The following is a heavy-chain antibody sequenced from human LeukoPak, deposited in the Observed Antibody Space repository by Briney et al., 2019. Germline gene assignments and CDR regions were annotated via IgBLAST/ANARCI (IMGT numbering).Heavy chain of an antibody. CDR2: INWNGGST. J-gene: IGHJ4*02. D-gene: IGHD4-11*01. Sequence: PGGSLRLSCAASGFTFDDYAMSWVRQAPGKGLEWVSGINWNGGSTDYADSVKGRFTISRDNAKNSLYLQMNSLRAEDTALYYCARGRKIYSNSVFDYWGRGTLVTVSS. CDR3: ARGRKIYSNSVFDY. V-gene: IGHV3-20*04. CDR1: GFTFDDYA.